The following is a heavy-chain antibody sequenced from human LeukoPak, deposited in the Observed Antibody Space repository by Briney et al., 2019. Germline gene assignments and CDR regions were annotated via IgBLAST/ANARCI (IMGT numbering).Heavy chain of an antibody. CDR2: IYSGGTT. J-gene: IGHJ6*03. Sequence: GGSLRLSCAASGFTFSSYAMSWVRQAPGKGLEWVSVIYSGGTTYYADSVKGRFTISRDNSKNTLYLQMNSLRPEDTAVYYCARDFYGDYSHYYYMDVWGKGTTVTVSS. CDR1: GFTFSSYA. D-gene: IGHD4-17*01. V-gene: IGHV3-66*02. CDR3: ARDFYGDYSHYYYMDV.